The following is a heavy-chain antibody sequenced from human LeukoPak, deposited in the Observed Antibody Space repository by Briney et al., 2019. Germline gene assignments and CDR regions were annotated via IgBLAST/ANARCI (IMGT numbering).Heavy chain of an antibody. D-gene: IGHD3-22*01. J-gene: IGHJ3*01. Sequence: ASVKVSCKASGYTFTSYDINWVRQATGQGLEWMGWMNPNSGNTGYAQKFQGRVTMTRNTSMSTAYMELSSLRSEDTAVYYCAILTNYGYYYDSSGSPLWGQGTMVSVSS. CDR3: AILTNYGYYYDSSGSPL. V-gene: IGHV1-8*01. CDR1: GYTFTSYD. CDR2: MNPNSGNT.